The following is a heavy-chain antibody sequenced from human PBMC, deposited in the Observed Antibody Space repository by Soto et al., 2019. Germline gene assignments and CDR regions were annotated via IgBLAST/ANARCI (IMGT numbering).Heavy chain of an antibody. J-gene: IGHJ4*02. CDR3: ARDLSSSGWYTGGVDY. CDR1: GFTFSSWA. CDR2: ISGSGDTT. Sequence: GGSLRLSCAASGFTFSSWAMTWVRQAPGKGLEWVSGISGSGDTTYYADSAKGRFTISRDNSKNTLYLQMNSLRAEDTAVYYCARDLSSSGWYTGGVDYRGQGTLVTVS. D-gene: IGHD6-19*01. V-gene: IGHV3-23*01.